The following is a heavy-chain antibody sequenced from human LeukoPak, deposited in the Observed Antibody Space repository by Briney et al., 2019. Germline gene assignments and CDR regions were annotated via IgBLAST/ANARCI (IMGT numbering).Heavy chain of an antibody. CDR3: ANTDGYNNYVGVWFDP. CDR2: ISGSGGST. J-gene: IGHJ5*02. D-gene: IGHD4-11*01. V-gene: IGHV3-23*01. Sequence: GGSLRLSCAASGFTFSSYAMSWVRQAPGKGLEWVSAISGSGGSTYYADSVKGRFTISRDNSKNTLYLQMNSLRAEDTAVYYCANTDGYNNYVGVWFDPWGQGTLVTVSS. CDR1: GFTFSSYA.